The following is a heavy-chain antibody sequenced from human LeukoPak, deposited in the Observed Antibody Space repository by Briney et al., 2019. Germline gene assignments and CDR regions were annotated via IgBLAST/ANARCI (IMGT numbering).Heavy chain of an antibody. CDR2: IKQDGSEK. Sequence: GGSLTLSCAVSGHSFSSHWKTGLPQAPGRGLEGVANIKQDGSEKYYVDSVEGRFTISRDQAKNSLYLQMNSLRVEDTAVYYCARRPGYCSGTNCYDYWGQGTLVTVSS. V-gene: IGHV3-7*01. CDR1: GHSFSSHW. CDR3: ARRPGYCSGTNCYDY. J-gene: IGHJ4*02. D-gene: IGHD2-2*01.